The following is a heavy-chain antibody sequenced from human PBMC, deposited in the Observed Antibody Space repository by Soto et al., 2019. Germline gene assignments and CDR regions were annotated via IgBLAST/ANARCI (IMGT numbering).Heavy chain of an antibody. D-gene: IGHD5-18*01. CDR1: GGSISSGGYY. V-gene: IGHV4-31*03. CDR2: IYYSGST. CDR3: ARGYSYGSGVDY. Sequence: SETLSLTCTVSGGSISSGGYYWSWIRQHPGKGLEWIGYIYYSGSTYYNPSLKSRVTISVGTSKNQFSLKLSSVTAADTAVYYWARGYSYGSGVDYWGQGTMVTVS. J-gene: IGHJ4*02.